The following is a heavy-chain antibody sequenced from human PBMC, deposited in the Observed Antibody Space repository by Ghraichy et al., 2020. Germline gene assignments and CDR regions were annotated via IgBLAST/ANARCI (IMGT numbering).Heavy chain of an antibody. Sequence: SVKVSCKAAGATFSSYAISWVRQAPGQGLEWMGGIIPIFGTANYAQKFQGRVTITADESTSTAYMELSSLRSEDTAVYYCARRARSGTFDYWGQGTLVTASS. CDR2: IIPIFGTA. CDR1: GATFSSYA. V-gene: IGHV1-69*13. D-gene: IGHD2-15*01. CDR3: ARRARSGTFDY. J-gene: IGHJ4*02.